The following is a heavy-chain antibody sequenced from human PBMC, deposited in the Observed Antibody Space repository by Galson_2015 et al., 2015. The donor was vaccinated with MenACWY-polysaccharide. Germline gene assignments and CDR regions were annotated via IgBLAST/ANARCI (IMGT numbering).Heavy chain of an antibody. J-gene: IGHJ4*02. CDR3: AKEAVLNTMVRGFDY. Sequence: SLRLSCAASGFTFSSYGMHWVRQAPGKGLEWVAVMAHDGSSKYYADSVKGRFTISRDNSKNTLYLQMDSLRAEDTAVYYCAKEAVLNTMVRGFDYWGQEILVTVSS. CDR1: GFTFSSYG. D-gene: IGHD3-10*01. V-gene: IGHV3-30*18. CDR2: MAHDGSSK.